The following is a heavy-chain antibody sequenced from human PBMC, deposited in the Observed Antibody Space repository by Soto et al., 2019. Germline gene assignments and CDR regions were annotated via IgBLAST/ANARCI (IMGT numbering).Heavy chain of an antibody. Sequence: QVQLVQSGAEVKKPGSSVKVSCKASGGTFSSYAISWVRQAPGQGLEWMGGIIPIFGTANYAQKFQGRVTITADESTSTAYMGLSSLRSEDTAVYYCAGGRSIFGVVGDAFDIWGQGTMVTVSS. CDR1: GGTFSSYA. D-gene: IGHD3-3*01. J-gene: IGHJ3*02. CDR3: AGGRSIFGVVGDAFDI. CDR2: IIPIFGTA. V-gene: IGHV1-69*01.